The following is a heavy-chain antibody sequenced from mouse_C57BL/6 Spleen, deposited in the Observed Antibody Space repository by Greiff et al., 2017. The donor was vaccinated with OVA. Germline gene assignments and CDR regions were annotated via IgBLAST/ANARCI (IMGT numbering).Heavy chain of an antibody. D-gene: IGHD3-2*02. V-gene: IGHV1-52*01. CDR3: ARGRDSSGFDY. Sequence: QVQLQQPGAELVRPGSSVKLSCKASGYTFTSYWMHWVKQRPIQGLEWIGNIDPSDSETHYNQKFKDKATLTVDKSSSTAYMQLSSLTSDDSAVYYCARGRDSSGFDYWGQGTTLTVSS. CDR1: GYTFTSYW. J-gene: IGHJ2*01. CDR2: IDPSDSET.